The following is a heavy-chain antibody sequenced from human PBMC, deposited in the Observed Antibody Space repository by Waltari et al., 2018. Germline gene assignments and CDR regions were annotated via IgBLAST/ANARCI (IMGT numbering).Heavy chain of an antibody. CDR2: INHSGST. CDR1: GGSFSGYY. Sequence: QVQLQQWGAGLLKPSETLSLTCAVYGGSFSGYYWSWIRQPPGKGLEWIGEINHSGSTNYNPSLKSRVTISVDTSKNQFSLKLSSVTAADTAVYYCARGVRILVFDPWGQGTLVTVSS. J-gene: IGHJ5*02. CDR3: ARGVRILVFDP. D-gene: IGHD2-15*01. V-gene: IGHV4-34*01.